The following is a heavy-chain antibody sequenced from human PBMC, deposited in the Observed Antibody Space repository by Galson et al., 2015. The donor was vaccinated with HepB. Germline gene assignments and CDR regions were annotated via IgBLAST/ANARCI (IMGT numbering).Heavy chain of an antibody. Sequence: SVKVSCKASGYTFTGYYMHWVRQAPGQGLEWMGRINPNSGGTNYAQKFQGRVTMTRDTSISTAYMELSRLRSDDTAVYYCARDGKPSSIAAAGGREYYYYYYMDVWGKGTTVTVSS. D-gene: IGHD6-13*01. CDR1: GYTFTGYY. CDR3: ARDGKPSSIAAAGGREYYYYYYMDV. J-gene: IGHJ6*03. CDR2: INPNSGGT. V-gene: IGHV1-2*06.